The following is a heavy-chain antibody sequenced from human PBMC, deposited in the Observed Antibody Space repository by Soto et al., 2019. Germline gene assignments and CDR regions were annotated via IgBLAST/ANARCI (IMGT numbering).Heavy chain of an antibody. V-gene: IGHV3-53*01. D-gene: IGHD3-16*01. Sequence: GGSLRLSCAASGFTVSNNHMTWVRQAAGKGLELVSFVHGGGSTSYADSVKGQFTISRDNSKNTLYLQMDSLRAEDTAIYYCAGRLTTAASLDYWGRGTLVTVS. J-gene: IGHJ4*02. CDR2: VHGGGST. CDR3: AGRLTTAASLDY. CDR1: GFTVSNNH.